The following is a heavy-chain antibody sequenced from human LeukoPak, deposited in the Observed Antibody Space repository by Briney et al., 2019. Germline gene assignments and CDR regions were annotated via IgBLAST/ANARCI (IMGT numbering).Heavy chain of an antibody. V-gene: IGHV3-9*01. D-gene: IGHD3-3*02. Sequence: GGSLRLPCAASGFTFDDYAMHWVRQGPGKGLEWVSGISWNSGNIGYADSVKGRFTISRDNAKNSLYLQMNSLRAEDTALYYCAKDLSALLPGAHNYMDVWGKGTTVTISS. CDR2: ISWNSGNI. CDR3: AKDLSALLPGAHNYMDV. CDR1: GFTFDDYA. J-gene: IGHJ6*03.